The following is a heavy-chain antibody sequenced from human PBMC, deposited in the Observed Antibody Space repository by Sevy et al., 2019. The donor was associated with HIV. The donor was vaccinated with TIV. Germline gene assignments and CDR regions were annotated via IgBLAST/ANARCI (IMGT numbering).Heavy chain of an antibody. CDR2: IRRNSHEPYGGKT. J-gene: IGHJ4*02. CDR3: TRALATADTPEYYFDY. D-gene: IGHD5-12*01. V-gene: IGHV3-49*03. CDR1: GFTFGDYA. Sequence: GGSLRLSCTSSGFTFGDYAMSWFRQAPGKGLEWVAFIRRNSHEPYGGKTEYAASVKGRFTISRDDSKDIAYLQMNSLKTEDTAVYYCTRALATADTPEYYFDYWGQGILVTVSS.